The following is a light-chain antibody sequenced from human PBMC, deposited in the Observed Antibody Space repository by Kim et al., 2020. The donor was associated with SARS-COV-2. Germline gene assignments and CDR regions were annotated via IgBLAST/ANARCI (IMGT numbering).Light chain of an antibody. CDR1: QSISSY. CDR2: AAS. Sequence: ASVGDRVTITCRASQSISSYLNWYQQNPGKAPQLLIYAASSLQSGVPSRFSGSGSGTDFTLTISSLQPEDFATYYCQQSYSTPLTFGGGTKVDIK. J-gene: IGKJ4*01. V-gene: IGKV1-39*01. CDR3: QQSYSTPLT.